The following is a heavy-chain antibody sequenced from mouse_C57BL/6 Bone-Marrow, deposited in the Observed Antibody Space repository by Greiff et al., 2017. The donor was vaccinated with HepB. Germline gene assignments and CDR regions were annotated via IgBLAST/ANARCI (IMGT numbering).Heavy chain of an antibody. Sequence: VQLQQSGAELVRPGASVKLFCTASGFNIKDDYMHWVKQRPEQGLEWIGWIDPENGDTEYASKFQGKATITADTSSNTAYLQLSSLTSEDTAVYYCTTGWAWFAYWGQGTLVTVSA. CDR1: GFNIKDDY. J-gene: IGHJ3*01. CDR2: IDPENGDT. D-gene: IGHD3-3*01. V-gene: IGHV14-4*01. CDR3: TTGWAWFAY.